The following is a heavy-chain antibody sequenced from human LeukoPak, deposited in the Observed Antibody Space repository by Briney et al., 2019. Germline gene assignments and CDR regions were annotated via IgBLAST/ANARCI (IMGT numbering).Heavy chain of an antibody. J-gene: IGHJ5*02. Sequence: SETLSLTCTVSGGSISSGGYYWIWIRQHPGKGLEWIGYTYYSGSTYYNPSLKSRVTISVDTSKNQFSLNLTSVTAADTAVYYCARGAAANGPWFDPWGQGTLVTVSS. CDR1: GGSISSGGYY. CDR3: ARGAAANGPWFDP. V-gene: IGHV4-31*03. D-gene: IGHD6-13*01. CDR2: TYYSGST.